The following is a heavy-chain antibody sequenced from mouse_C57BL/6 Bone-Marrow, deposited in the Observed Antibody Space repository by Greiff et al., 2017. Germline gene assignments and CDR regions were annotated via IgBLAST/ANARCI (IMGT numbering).Heavy chain of an antibody. V-gene: IGHV14-4*01. Sequence: EVQLQQSGAELVRPGASVKLSCTASGFNIKDDYMHWVKQRPEQGLEWIGWIDPENGDPEYASKFQGKATITADTSSNTAYLQLSSLTSEDTAVYYCTTPLITTVVAKWYFDVWGTGTTVTGSS. D-gene: IGHD1-1*01. CDR2: IDPENGDP. CDR3: TTPLITTVVAKWYFDV. CDR1: GFNIKDDY. J-gene: IGHJ1*03.